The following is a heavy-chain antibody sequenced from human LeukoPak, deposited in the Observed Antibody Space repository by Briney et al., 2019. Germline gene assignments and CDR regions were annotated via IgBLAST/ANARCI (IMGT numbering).Heavy chain of an antibody. J-gene: IGHJ3*02. D-gene: IGHD3-16*01. V-gene: IGHV1-2*06. CDR3: ASVGLGYSNDAFDI. CDR1: GYTFTGYY. CDR2: INPNSGGT. Sequence: GASVKVSCKASGYTFTGYYMHWVRQAPGQGLEWMGRINPNSGGTNYAQKFQGRVTMTRDTSISTAYMELSRLRSDDTAVYYCASVGLGYSNDAFDIWGQGTMVTVSS.